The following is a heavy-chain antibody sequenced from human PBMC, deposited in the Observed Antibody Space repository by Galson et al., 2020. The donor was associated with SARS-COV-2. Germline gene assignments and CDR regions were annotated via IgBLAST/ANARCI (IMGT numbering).Heavy chain of an antibody. Sequence: SGPTLVKSTDTLTLTCTFSGFSLSNAGLGVSWIRQPPGKTLEWLAHIFSTDETSYSTSLRSRLIISKDTSKIQVVLTMTNLDPVDTATYYCERGRDDYNYVDNWGQGTLVTVSS. CDR3: ERGRDDYNYVDN. J-gene: IGHJ4*02. V-gene: IGHV2-26*01. CDR2: IFSTDET. CDR1: GFSLSNAGLG. D-gene: IGHD4-4*01.